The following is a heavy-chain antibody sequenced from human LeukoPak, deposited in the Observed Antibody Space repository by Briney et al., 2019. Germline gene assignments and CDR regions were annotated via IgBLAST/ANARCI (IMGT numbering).Heavy chain of an antibody. CDR1: GYTFTNYG. CDR2: ISTYSGNT. CDR3: ARGRAAADDFDY. Sequence: ASVKVSCKASGYTFTNYGISWVRQAPGQGLEWMGWISTYSGNTNYVQKLQGRVTMTTDTSTNTAYMELRSLRSDDTAVCYCARGRAAADDFDYWGQGTLVTVPS. D-gene: IGHD6-13*01. J-gene: IGHJ4*02. V-gene: IGHV1-18*04.